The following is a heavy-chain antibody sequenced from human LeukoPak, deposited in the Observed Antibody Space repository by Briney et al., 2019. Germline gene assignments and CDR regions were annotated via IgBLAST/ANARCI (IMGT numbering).Heavy chain of an antibody. J-gene: IGHJ4*01. CDR3: ARLGSSWSFDY. CDR1: GFTLSRYG. CDR2: IWYDGSNK. V-gene: IGHV3-33*01. D-gene: IGHD6-13*01. Sequence: GGSLRLFCAASGFTLSRYGMHWVRQAPGKGLEGVAVIWYDGSNKYYGDFVKGRFTISRDNSKNTVSLQMNSLRVEDTAVYYCARLGSSWSFDYWGQGTLVTVSS.